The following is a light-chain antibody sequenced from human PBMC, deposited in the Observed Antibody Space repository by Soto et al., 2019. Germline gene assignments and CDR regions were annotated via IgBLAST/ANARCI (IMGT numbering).Light chain of an antibody. V-gene: IGKV3-20*01. CDR3: QQYGSSPRT. CDR1: QTVNNNY. J-gene: IGKJ4*01. Sequence: ELVLTQSPGTLSLSPGERATLSCRASQTVNNNYLAWYQQIPGQAPRLLISGASGRAPGTPDRFRGSASGTDFTLTISRLEPEDFSVYYCQQYGSSPRTVGGGTKVDSK. CDR2: GAS.